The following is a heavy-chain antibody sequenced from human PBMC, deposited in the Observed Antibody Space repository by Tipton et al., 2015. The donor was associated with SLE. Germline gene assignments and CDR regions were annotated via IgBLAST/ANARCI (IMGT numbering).Heavy chain of an antibody. D-gene: IGHD2-21*02. CDR3: ARGPYCAGDCYSDYFDF. CDR1: GGSLSGSLRGND. CDR2: VNHRGII. J-gene: IGHJ4*02. V-gene: IGHV4-34*01. Sequence: TLSLTCAVNGGSLSGSLRGNDWSWIRQSPGKGLEWMGEVNHRGIINHNPSLKSRVTISGDTSKNQFSLKMPSVTAADTAVYYCARGPYCAGDCYSDYFDFWGQGNLVTVSS.